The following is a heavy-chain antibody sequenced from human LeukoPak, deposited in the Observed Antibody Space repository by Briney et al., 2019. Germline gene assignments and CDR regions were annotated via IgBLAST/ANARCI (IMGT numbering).Heavy chain of an antibody. CDR1: GFTFSSYA. Sequence: PGGSLRLSCAASGFTFSSYAMSWVRQAPGKGLEWVSAISGSGGSTYYADSVKGRFTISRDNSKNTLYLQMNSLRAEDTAVYYCAKVPVFSLTISEVVTDDAFDNWGQGTIVTVSS. CDR3: AKVPVFSLTISEVVTDDAFDN. D-gene: IGHD3-3*01. J-gene: IGHJ3*02. CDR2: ISGSGGST. V-gene: IGHV3-23*01.